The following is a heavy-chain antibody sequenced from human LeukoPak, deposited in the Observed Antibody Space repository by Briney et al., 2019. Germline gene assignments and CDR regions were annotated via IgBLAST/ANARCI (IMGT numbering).Heavy chain of an antibody. J-gene: IGHJ4*02. Sequence: GGSLRLSCAASGFTFSSYGMHRVRQAPGKGLEWVAVIWYDGSNKYYADSVKGRFTISRDNSKNTLYLQMNSLRAEDTAVYYCAKDQWALWVLDYWGQGTLVTVSS. CDR3: AKDQWALWVLDY. D-gene: IGHD3-16*01. CDR2: IWYDGSNK. V-gene: IGHV3-33*06. CDR1: GFTFSSYG.